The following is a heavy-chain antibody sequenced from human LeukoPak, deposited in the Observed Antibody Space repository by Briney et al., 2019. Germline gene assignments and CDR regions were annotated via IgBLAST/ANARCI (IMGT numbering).Heavy chain of an antibody. Sequence: SETLFLTCTDSGGFISSYYWSWIRQPPGKGLECIGYAYNSGRYNYNHTLNSRVTISVDTSKNQFSLKLSSVTAADTAVYYCARHVRATRGTFDYWGQGTLVTVSS. CDR1: GGFISSYY. CDR2: AYNSGRY. J-gene: IGHJ4*02. D-gene: IGHD1-26*01. CDR3: ARHVRATRGTFDY. V-gene: IGHV4-59*08.